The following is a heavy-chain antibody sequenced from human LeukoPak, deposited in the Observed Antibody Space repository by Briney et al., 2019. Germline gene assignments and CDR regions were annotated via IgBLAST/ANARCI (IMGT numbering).Heavy chain of an antibody. CDR2: TYYRSKWYN. J-gene: IGHJ5*02. Sequence: SQTLSLTCAISGDSVSSNRVAWNWIRQSPSRGLEWLGRTYYRSKWYNDYAVPVKSRITINADTSKNQFSLQLNSVTPEDTAVYYCARDGFELELHWFDAWGQGTLVTVSS. CDR3: ARDGFELELHWFDA. D-gene: IGHD1-7*01. V-gene: IGHV6-1*01. CDR1: GDSVSSNRVA.